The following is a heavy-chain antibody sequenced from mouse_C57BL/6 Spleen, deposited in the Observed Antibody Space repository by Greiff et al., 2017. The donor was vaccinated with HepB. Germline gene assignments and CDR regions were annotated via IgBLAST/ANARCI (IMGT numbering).Heavy chain of an antibody. Sequence: VQLQQSGAELVRPGASVKLSCKASGYTFTDYYINWVKQRPGQGLEWIARIYPGSGNTYYNEKFKGKATLTAEKSSSTAYMQLSSLTSEDSAVYFCVYGYEGYYAMDYWGQGTSVTVSS. CDR1: GYTFTDYY. CDR3: VYGYEGYYAMDY. J-gene: IGHJ4*01. CDR2: IYPGSGNT. V-gene: IGHV1-76*01. D-gene: IGHD2-2*01.